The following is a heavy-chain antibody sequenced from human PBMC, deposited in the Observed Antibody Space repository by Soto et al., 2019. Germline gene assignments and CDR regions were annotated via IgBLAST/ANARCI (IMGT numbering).Heavy chain of an antibody. CDR3: ARIVVAGITYYFDS. CDR1: GFSLSSSGVG. CDR2: IYWDDDK. Sequence: QITLKESGPTLVKPTQTLTLTCTFSGFSLSSSGVGVGWIRQPTGKALEWLTFIYWDDDKRYSPSLTSRLTITKDTSQSHVVLTLTNMEPVDTATYYWARIVVAGITYYFDSWGQGTLLTVSS. D-gene: IGHD2-15*01. V-gene: IGHV2-5*02. J-gene: IGHJ4*02.